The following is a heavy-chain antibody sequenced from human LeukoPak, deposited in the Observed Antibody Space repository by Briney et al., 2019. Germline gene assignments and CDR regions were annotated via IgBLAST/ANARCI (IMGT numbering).Heavy chain of an antibody. V-gene: IGHV3-7*01. D-gene: IGHD1-7*01. Sequence: GGSLRLSCAASGFTFNNYAMNWVRQAPGKGLEWVANIKQDGSEKYYVDSVKGRFTISRDNAKNSLYLQMNSLRAEDTAVYYCARDNWNYVNDYWGQGTLVTVSS. J-gene: IGHJ4*02. CDR3: ARDNWNYVNDY. CDR2: IKQDGSEK. CDR1: GFTFNNYA.